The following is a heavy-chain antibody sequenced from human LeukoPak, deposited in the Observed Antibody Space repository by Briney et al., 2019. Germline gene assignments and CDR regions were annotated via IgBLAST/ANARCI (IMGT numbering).Heavy chain of an antibody. J-gene: IGHJ4*02. CDR2: ISYDGSNK. V-gene: IGHV3-30-3*01. CDR1: GFTFSSYA. CDR3: ARDRGYDFCSGYFDY. Sequence: GGSLRLSCAASGFTFSSYAMHWVRQAPGKGLEWVAVISYDGSNKYYADSVKGRFTISRDNSKNTLYLQMNSLRAEDTAVYYCARDRGYDFCSGYFDYWGQGTLVTVSS. D-gene: IGHD3-3*01.